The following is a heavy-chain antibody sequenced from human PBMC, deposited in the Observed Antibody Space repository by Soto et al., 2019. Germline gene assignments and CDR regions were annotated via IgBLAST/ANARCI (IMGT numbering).Heavy chain of an antibody. CDR3: ARENGHCTDACNRGAFDI. D-gene: IGHD2-2*01. CDR2: IANGDNHI. J-gene: IGHJ3*02. Sequence: EVQVVESGGGLVKPGGSLRLSCAASGFTFSEYSFLWVRQAPGKGLEWLSFIANGDNHIFYSDSVKGRFTISRDNAKHSVYLQLNSLRADDSAVYYCARENGHCTDACNRGAFDIWGQGTMVPVSS. CDR1: GFTFSEYS. V-gene: IGHV3-21*01.